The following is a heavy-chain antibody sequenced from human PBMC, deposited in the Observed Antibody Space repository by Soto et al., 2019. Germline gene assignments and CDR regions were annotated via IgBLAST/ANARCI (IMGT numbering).Heavy chain of an antibody. D-gene: IGHD5-12*01. CDR1: GGSISSYY. V-gene: IGHV4-59*01. CDR2: IYYSGST. Sequence: TSETLSLTCTVSGGSISSYYWSWIRQPPGKGLEWIGYIYYSGSTNYNPSLKSRVTISVDTSKNQFSLKLSSVTAADTAVYYCARVLGYDPVIDYWGQGTLVTVSS. J-gene: IGHJ4*02. CDR3: ARVLGYDPVIDY.